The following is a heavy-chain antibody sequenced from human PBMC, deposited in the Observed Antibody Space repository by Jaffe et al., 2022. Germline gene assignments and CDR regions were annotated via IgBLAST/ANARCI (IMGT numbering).Heavy chain of an antibody. Sequence: EVQLVESGGGLVQPGRSLRLSCAASGFTFDDYAMHWVRQAPGKGLEWVSGISWNSGSIGYADSVKGRFTISRDNAKNSLYLQMNSLRAEDTALYYCAKEGEGQVFDYWGQGTLVTVSS. CDR2: ISWNSGSI. V-gene: IGHV3-9*01. CDR3: AKEGEGQVFDY. CDR1: GFTFDDYA. J-gene: IGHJ4*02. D-gene: IGHD3-10*01.